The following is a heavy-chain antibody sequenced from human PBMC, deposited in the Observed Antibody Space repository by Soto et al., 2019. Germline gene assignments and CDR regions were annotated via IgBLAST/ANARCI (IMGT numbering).Heavy chain of an antibody. CDR1: GFAFDSYG. CDR3: AKDPIRYDGWIEGPGLRDQFDY. V-gene: IGHV3-30*18. J-gene: IGHJ4*02. D-gene: IGHD3-9*01. Sequence: QVQLVESGGGVVQPGRSLRLSCAASGFAFDSYGMHWVRQAPGKGLEWVAVISYDGSNKYYAGSVKGRFTISRDNSKNTLYLQMNSLRAEDTAVYYCAKDPIRYDGWIEGPGLRDQFDYWGQGTLVTVSS. CDR2: ISYDGSNK.